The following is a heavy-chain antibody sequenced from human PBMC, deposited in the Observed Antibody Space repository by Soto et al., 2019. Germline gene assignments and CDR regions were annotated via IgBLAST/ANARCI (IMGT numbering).Heavy chain of an antibody. CDR2: ISAYNGNT. V-gene: IGHV1-18*01. Sequence: ASVKLSCKASGDSFTSYGISWVRQAPRQGLEWMGWISAYNGNTNYAQKLQGRVTMTTDTSTSTAYMELRSLRSDDTAVYYCARAGGITIFGVVTKAYYYGMDVWAKGPRSPSP. D-gene: IGHD3-3*01. J-gene: IGHJ6*02. CDR3: ARAGGITIFGVVTKAYYYGMDV. CDR1: GDSFTSYG.